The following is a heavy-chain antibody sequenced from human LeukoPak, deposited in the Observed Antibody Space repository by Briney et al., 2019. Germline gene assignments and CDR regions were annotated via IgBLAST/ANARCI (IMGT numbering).Heavy chain of an antibody. D-gene: IGHD3-16*01. V-gene: IGHV3-7*01. CDR2: IKQDGSES. Sequence: GGSLRLSCAASGFTFSNYWMTWVRQAPGNGLECVANIKQDGSESHYVDPVRGRFSISRDNAESSLYLQMNSLRVEDTAIYYCATSTIRDGSYTGYRPFDLWGQGTMVIVSS. CDR3: ATSTIRDGSYTGYRPFDL. CDR1: GFTFSNYW. J-gene: IGHJ3*01.